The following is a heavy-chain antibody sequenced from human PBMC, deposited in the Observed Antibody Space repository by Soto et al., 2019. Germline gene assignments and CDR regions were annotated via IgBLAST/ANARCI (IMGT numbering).Heavy chain of an antibody. J-gene: IGHJ4*02. CDR2: CIPILVMA. D-gene: IGHD2-21*01. CDR1: GGTVNTYT. Sequence: QVQVVQSGAEVKKPESSVKVSCKPSGGTVNTYTVNWVRLAPGHGLEWMGRCIPILVMANYAQKFQDRVTITADRSTFTAYMELNSLTSDDTAVYYCAITYCRDNSCPRDFDFWGPGTRVTVSS. CDR3: AITYCRDNSCPRDFDF. V-gene: IGHV1-69*02.